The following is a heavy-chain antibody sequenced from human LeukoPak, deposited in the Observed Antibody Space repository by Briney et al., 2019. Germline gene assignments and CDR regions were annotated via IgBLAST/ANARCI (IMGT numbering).Heavy chain of an antibody. CDR1: GGSISSSSYY. V-gene: IGHV4-39*01. J-gene: IGHJ4*02. CDR2: IYYSGST. D-gene: IGHD3-16*01. Sequence: SETLSLTCTVSGGSISSSSYYWGWIRQPPGKGLEWIGSIYYSGSTYYNPSLKSRVTISVDTSKNQFSLKLSSVTAADTAVYYCARHDYDYDYWGQGTLVTVSS. CDR3: ARHDYDYDY.